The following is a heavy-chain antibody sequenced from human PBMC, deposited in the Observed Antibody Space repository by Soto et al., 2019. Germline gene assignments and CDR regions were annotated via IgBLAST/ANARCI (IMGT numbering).Heavy chain of an antibody. Sequence: PSETLSLTCAVYGGSFSGYYWSWIRQPPGKGLEWIGEINHSGSTNYNPSLKSRVTISVDTSKNQFSLKLSSVTAAYTAVYYCARGYRGDYAADTAMVTVGMDVWGQGTTVTVSS. CDR3: ARGYRGDYAADTAMVTVGMDV. D-gene: IGHD5-18*01. V-gene: IGHV4-34*01. CDR1: GGSFSGYY. CDR2: INHSGST. J-gene: IGHJ6*02.